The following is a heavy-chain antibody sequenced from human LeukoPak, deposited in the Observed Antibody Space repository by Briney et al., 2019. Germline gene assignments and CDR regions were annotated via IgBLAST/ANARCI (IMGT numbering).Heavy chain of an antibody. CDR1: GFTISDYY. V-gene: IGHV3-11*04. CDR3: ARDTGYSYGYGYYYYMDV. J-gene: IGHJ6*03. D-gene: IGHD5-18*01. Sequence: GGSLRLSCAASGFTISDYYMSWIRQAPGKGLEWVSYISSSGSTIYYADSVKGRFAISRDNAKNSLYLQMNSLRAEDTAVYYCARDTGYSYGYGYYYYMDVWGKGTTVTVSS. CDR2: ISSSGSTI.